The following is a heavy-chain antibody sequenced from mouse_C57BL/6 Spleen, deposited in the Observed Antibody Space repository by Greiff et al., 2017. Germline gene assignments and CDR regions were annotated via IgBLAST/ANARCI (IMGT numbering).Heavy chain of an antibody. V-gene: IGHV1-26*01. CDR3: ARSVYYDYDYAMDY. D-gene: IGHD2-4*01. CDR1: GYTFTDYY. J-gene: IGHJ4*01. Sequence: EVQLQQSGPELVKPGASVKISCKASGYTFTDYYMNWVKQSHGKSLEWIGDINPNNGGTSYNQKFKGKATLTVDKSSSTAYMELRSLTSEDSAVYYCARSVYYDYDYAMDYWGQGTSVTVSS. CDR2: INPNNGGT.